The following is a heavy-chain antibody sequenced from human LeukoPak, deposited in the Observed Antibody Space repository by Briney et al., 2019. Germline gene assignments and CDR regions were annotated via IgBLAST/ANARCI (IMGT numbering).Heavy chain of an antibody. J-gene: IGHJ6*02. Sequence: ASVKVSCKASGYTFTSYYMHWVRQAPGQGLEWMGIINPSGGSTSYAQKFQGRVTMTRDTSTSTVYMELNSLRSEDTAVYYCARKDSVSRGLYYYYYGMDVWGQGTTVTVSS. CDR2: INPSGGST. D-gene: IGHD3-10*01. CDR3: ARKDSVSRGLYYYYYGMDV. CDR1: GYTFTSYY. V-gene: IGHV1-46*01.